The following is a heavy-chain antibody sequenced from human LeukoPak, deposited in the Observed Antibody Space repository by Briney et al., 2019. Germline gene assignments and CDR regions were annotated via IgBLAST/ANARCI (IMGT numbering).Heavy chain of an antibody. Sequence: GGSLRLSCAASGFTFSSYSMNWVHQAPGKGLEWVSSISSSSSYIYYADSVKGRFTISRDNAKNSLYLQMNSLRAEDTALYHCARGRLVGATHYFDYWGQGTLVTVSS. CDR2: ISSSSSYI. D-gene: IGHD1-26*01. J-gene: IGHJ4*02. CDR3: ARGRLVGATHYFDY. V-gene: IGHV3-21*04. CDR1: GFTFSSYS.